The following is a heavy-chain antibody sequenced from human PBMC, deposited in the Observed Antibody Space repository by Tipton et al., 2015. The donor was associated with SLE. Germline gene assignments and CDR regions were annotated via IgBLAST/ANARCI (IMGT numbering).Heavy chain of an antibody. CDR3: ARDSAVNFWYFDL. CDR2: IYYSGSA. CDR1: GGSISSNNFF. J-gene: IGHJ2*01. Sequence: TLSLTCTVSGGSISSNNFFWSWLRQHPGKGLEWIGYIYYSGSAFYNPSLKSRVTMSVATSKNQFSLRLTSVTAAYTAMYYCARDSAVNFWYFDLWGRGTLVTVSS. V-gene: IGHV4-31*03.